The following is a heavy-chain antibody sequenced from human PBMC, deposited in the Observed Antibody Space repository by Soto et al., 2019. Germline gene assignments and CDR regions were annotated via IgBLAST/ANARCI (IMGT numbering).Heavy chain of an antibody. Sequence: SETLSLTCSVSGAALNSGNYYWSWIRQVPGKGLEWIGHIYVTGAVDYNPSLRDRITISQDTSERQFSLNLRLVTATDTAVYYCARLRIATNNYKWFDPWGQGTLVTVSS. CDR1: GAALNSGNYY. D-gene: IGHD2-21*01. V-gene: IGHV4-31*03. CDR3: ARLRIATNNYKWFDP. J-gene: IGHJ5*02. CDR2: IYVTGAV.